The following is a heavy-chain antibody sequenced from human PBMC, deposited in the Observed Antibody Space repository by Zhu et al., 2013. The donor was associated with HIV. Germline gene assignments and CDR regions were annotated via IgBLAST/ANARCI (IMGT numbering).Heavy chain of an antibody. J-gene: IGHJ3*02. CDR1: GNTLTTYF. V-gene: IGHV1-46*03. CDR2: IDPGSGIT. Sequence: QVQLVQSGAEVKKPGASVNVSCKASGNTLTTYFIHWVRQAPGQGLDWVGLIDPGSGITAYAQKFQGRVTVTRDTSANTAYMELRSLRSEDTALYYCTREFGGNNTFDIWGQGTMVTVSS. D-gene: IGHD2-15*01. CDR3: TREFGGNNTFDI.